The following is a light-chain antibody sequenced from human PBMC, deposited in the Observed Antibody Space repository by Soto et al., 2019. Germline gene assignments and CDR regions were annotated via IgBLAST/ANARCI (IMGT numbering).Light chain of an antibody. Sequence: QSVLTQPPSVSGAPGQRVTISCTGSSSNIGAGYDVHWYQQLPGTAPKLLIYGNSNRPSGVPDRFSGSKSGTSASLAITGLQAEDEADYYCQSYDSSLSGWGVFGGGTKL. CDR3: QSYDSSLSGWGV. V-gene: IGLV1-40*01. CDR2: GNS. J-gene: IGLJ3*02. CDR1: SSNIGAGYD.